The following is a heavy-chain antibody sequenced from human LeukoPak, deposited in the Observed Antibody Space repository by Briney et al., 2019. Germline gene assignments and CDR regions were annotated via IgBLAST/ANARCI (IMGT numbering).Heavy chain of an antibody. CDR2: INPNSGGT. CDR1: GYTFTDYY. V-gene: IGHV1-2*02. Sequence: ASVKVSCKASGYTFTDYYIHWVRQAPGQGLEWMGWINPNSGGTNYAQKFQGRVTMTRDTSISTAYMELSRLRSDDTAVYYCASPYYYDSSGYYYWGQGTLVTVSS. CDR3: ASPYYYDSSGYYY. D-gene: IGHD3-22*01. J-gene: IGHJ4*02.